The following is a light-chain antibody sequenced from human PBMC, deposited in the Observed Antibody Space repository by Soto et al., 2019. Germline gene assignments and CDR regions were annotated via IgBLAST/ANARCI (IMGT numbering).Light chain of an antibody. J-gene: IGKJ5*01. CDR1: QSVLYSSYNKCY. V-gene: IGKV4-1*01. CDR2: WAS. CDR3: QKYYSTLIT. Sequence: DIALTQSQDSLALSLGERATMNCKSSQSVLYSSYNKCYLAWYQVKPGRPPKLLFSWASTRESGVPDRFSGSGSGTDFPLTMRSLQAEDVAVYYCQKYYSTLITVGQGTRLEIK.